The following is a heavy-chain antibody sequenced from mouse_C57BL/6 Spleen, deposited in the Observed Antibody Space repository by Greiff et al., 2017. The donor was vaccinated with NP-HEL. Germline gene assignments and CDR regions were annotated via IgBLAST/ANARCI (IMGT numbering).Heavy chain of an antibody. D-gene: IGHD1-1*01. V-gene: IGHV1-22*01. CDR2: INPNNGGT. J-gene: IGHJ3*01. CDR3: AGCDYYGSPGWFAY. CDR1: GYTFTDYN. Sequence: EVQLQQSGPELVKPGASVKMSCKASGYTFTDYNMHWVKQSHGKSLEWIGYINPNNGGTSYNQKFKGKATLTVNKSSSTAYMELRSLPSEDSAVYYCAGCDYYGSPGWFAYWGQGTLVTVSA.